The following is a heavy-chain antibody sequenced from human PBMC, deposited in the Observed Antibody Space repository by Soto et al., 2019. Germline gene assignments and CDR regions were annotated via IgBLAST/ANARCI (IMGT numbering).Heavy chain of an antibody. D-gene: IGHD3-22*01. J-gene: IGHJ5*02. Sequence: SVKVSCKASGGTFGSEAITWVRQAPGQGLEWVGRIIPIFGTTNYAQNLQGRVTISADKSTLTSYMELHSLTSDDTALYYCARDRTDSGYYTNWLDPWGQGTQVTVSS. CDR3: ARDRTDSGYYTNWLDP. CDR2: IIPIFGTT. V-gene: IGHV1-69*06. CDR1: GGTFGSEA.